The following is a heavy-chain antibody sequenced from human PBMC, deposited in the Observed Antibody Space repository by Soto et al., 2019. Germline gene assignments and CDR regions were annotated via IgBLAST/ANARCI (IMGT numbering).Heavy chain of an antibody. Sequence: EVQLLESGGGLVQPGGSLRLSCAASGITFTAYAMSWVRQAPGKGLEWVSSISGSGGSTYYADSVKGRLTISRDNSKNTLSLQLNSLRAADTAVYYCATIIIPAATNFYWGQGTLVTVSS. CDR3: ATIIIPAATNFY. CDR2: ISGSGGST. V-gene: IGHV3-23*01. D-gene: IGHD2-2*01. J-gene: IGHJ4*02. CDR1: GITFTAYA.